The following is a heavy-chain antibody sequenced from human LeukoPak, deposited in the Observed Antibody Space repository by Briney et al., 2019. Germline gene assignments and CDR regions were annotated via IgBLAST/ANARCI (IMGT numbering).Heavy chain of an antibody. CDR3: ARAPSWGQWLARPHAFDI. D-gene: IGHD6-19*01. CDR1: GFTFSSYS. V-gene: IGHV3-21*01. CDR2: ISSSSSYI. Sequence: GGSLRLSCAASGFTFSSYSMNWVRQAPGKWLEWVSSISSSSSYIYYADSVKGRFTISRDNAKNSLYLQMNSLRAEDTAVYYCARAPSWGQWLARPHAFDIWGQGTMVTVSS. J-gene: IGHJ3*02.